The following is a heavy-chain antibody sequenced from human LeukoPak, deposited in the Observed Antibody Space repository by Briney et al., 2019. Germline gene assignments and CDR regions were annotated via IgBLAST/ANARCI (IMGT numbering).Heavy chain of an antibody. J-gene: IGHJ4*02. CDR1: GFTFSSHS. D-gene: IGHD3-22*01. CDR3: ANWAGYDSSGYYFTGPFDY. Sequence: PGGSLRLSCVVSGFTFSSHSMHWVRQAPGNGLEWVSSISGSSSYIFYADSVKGRFTVSRDNAKNSLYLQMNSLGVEDTAVYYCANWAGYDSSGYYFTGPFDYWGQGTLVTVSS. CDR2: ISGSSSYI. V-gene: IGHV3-21*01.